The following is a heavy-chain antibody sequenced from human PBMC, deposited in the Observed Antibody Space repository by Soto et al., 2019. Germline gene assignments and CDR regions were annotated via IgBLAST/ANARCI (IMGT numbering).Heavy chain of an antibody. CDR2: IFPSDSDT. CDR3: ARPDKSCYFNWFDP. D-gene: IGHD3-22*01. CDR1: GYKFTSSW. Sequence: GESLKISCRTSGYKFTSSWIAWVRQMPGKGLEWMGIIFPSDSDTRYSPSFQGQVTISXXXSTXTXFLQXASLKASDTAVYLCARPDKSCYFNWFDPW. J-gene: IGHJ5*02. V-gene: IGHV5-51*01.